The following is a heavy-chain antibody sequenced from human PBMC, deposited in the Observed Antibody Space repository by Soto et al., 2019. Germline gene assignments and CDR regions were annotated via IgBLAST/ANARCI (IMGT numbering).Heavy chain of an antibody. CDR3: ARKGYVFVGKYYYYYMDV. CDR2: ISSSSSTI. D-gene: IGHD3-16*01. J-gene: IGHJ6*03. CDR1: GFTFSSYS. Sequence: GGSPRLSCAASGFTFSSYSMNWVRQAPGKGLEWVSYISSSSSTIYYADSVKGRFTISRDNAKNSLYLQMNSLRAEDTAVYYCARKGYVFVGKYYYYYMDVWGKGTTVTVSS. V-gene: IGHV3-48*01.